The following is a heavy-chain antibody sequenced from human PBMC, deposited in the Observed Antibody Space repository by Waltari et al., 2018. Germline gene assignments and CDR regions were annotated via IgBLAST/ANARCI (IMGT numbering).Heavy chain of an antibody. CDR3: AKDRISTSYYYYYHMDV. D-gene: IGHD3-16*01. J-gene: IGHJ6*02. CDR1: GFTFNTYT. CDR2: ISSTSSYI. Sequence: EVQLVESGGGLVKHGVSLRLSCAASGFTFNTYTMHWVRQAPGKGLGLVSSISSTSSYIYYSDSVKVRFTISRDNAKNSLYLQMNSLRGEDTAVYYCAKDRISTSYYYYYHMDVWGQGTTVTVSS. V-gene: IGHV3-21*01.